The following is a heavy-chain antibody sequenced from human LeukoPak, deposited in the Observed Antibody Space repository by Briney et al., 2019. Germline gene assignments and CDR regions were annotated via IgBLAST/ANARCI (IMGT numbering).Heavy chain of an antibody. CDR1: GFTFSDYY. CDR3: ARDGTSTAGTPPGNWFGP. V-gene: IGHV3-11*01. Sequence: GGSLRLSCAASGFTFSDYYMSWIRQAPGKGLEWVSYISSSGDTIYYADSVRGRFTISRDNAKSSLYLQMNSLRAEDTAVYYCARDGTSTAGTPPGNWFGPWGQGTLVTVSS. D-gene: IGHD6-13*01. J-gene: IGHJ5*02. CDR2: ISSSGDTI.